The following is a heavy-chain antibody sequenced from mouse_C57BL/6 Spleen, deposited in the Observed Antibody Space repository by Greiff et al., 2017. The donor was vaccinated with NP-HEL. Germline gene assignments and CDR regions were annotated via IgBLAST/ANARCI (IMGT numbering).Heavy chain of an antibody. D-gene: IGHD2-2*01. J-gene: IGHJ4*01. CDR1: GYAFSSSW. CDR2: IYPGDGDT. V-gene: IGHV1-82*01. CDR3: ARSIYGYDAGDH. Sequence: QVQLQQSGPELVKPGASVKISCKASGYAFSSSWMNWVKQRPGKGLEWIGRIYPGDGDTNYNGKFKGKATLTADKSSSTAYMQLSSLTSEDSAVYFCARSIYGYDAGDHWGQGTSVTVSS.